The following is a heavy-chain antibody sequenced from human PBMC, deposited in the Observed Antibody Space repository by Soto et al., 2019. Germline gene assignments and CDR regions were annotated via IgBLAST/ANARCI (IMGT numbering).Heavy chain of an antibody. J-gene: IGHJ6*02. CDR2: IIPIFGTA. D-gene: IGHD3-10*01. Sequence: QVQLVQSGAEVTKPGSSVKVSCKASGGTFSSYAISWVRQAPGQGLEWMGGIIPIFGTANYAQKFQGRVMITADKSTSTADMELSSLRSEDTAGYYCAREQEIGAGRYGMDVWGQGTTVTVSS. CDR3: AREQEIGAGRYGMDV. CDR1: GGTFSSYA. V-gene: IGHV1-69*06.